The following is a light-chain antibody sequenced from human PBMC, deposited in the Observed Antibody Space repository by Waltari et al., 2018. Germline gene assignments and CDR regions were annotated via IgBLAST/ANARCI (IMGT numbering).Light chain of an antibody. Sequence: QSALTQPASVSGSPGQSITISCTGTSRDVGTYNYVSWYLQNPGRAPKLMISDVSDRPSGGSIRFSGSKSGNTASRTISGLQAEDEGDYYCCSYTNVGSWVFGGGTKVTVL. CDR2: DVS. CDR3: CSYTNVGSWV. CDR1: SRDVGTYNY. V-gene: IGLV2-14*03. J-gene: IGLJ3*02.